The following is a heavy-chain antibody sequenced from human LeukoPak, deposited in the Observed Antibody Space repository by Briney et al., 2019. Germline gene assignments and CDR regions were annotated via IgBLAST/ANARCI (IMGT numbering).Heavy chain of an antibody. J-gene: IGHJ3*02. CDR3: ARIKEYYYDSSGYDAFDI. Sequence: SETLSLTCTVSGGSISSYYWSWIRQPPGKGLEWIGYIYYSGSTNYNPSLKSRVTISVGTSKNQFSLKLSSVTAADTAVYYCARIKEYYYDSSGYDAFDIWGQGTMVTVSS. CDR1: GGSISSYY. CDR2: IYYSGST. V-gene: IGHV4-59*01. D-gene: IGHD3-22*01.